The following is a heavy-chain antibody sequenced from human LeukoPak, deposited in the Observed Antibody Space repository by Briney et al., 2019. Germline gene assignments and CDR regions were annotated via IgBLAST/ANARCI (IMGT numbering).Heavy chain of an antibody. CDR3: ARATYSNYCDY. CDR1: GYTFTGYY. D-gene: IGHD4-11*01. V-gene: IGHV1-3*03. J-gene: IGHJ4*02. CDR2: INAGNGNT. Sequence: ASVKVSCKASGYTFTGYYIHWVRQAPGQGLEWMGWINAGNGNTKYSQEFQGRVTITRDTSASTAYMELSSLRSEDMAVYYCARATYSNYCDYWGQGTLVTVSS.